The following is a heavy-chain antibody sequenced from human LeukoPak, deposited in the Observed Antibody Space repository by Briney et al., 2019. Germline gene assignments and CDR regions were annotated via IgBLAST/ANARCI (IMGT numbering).Heavy chain of an antibody. J-gene: IGHJ4*02. Sequence: GASVKVSCKTSGYNFTNYGISWVRQAPGQGLEWMGWVSGYNGYTNYAQQLQFRVTMTTDSSTSTAYMELRSLRSDDTAVYYCARDLAADYWGQGTLVTVSS. CDR3: ARDLAADY. CDR1: GYNFTNYG. D-gene: IGHD6-25*01. CDR2: VSGYNGYT. V-gene: IGHV1-18*01.